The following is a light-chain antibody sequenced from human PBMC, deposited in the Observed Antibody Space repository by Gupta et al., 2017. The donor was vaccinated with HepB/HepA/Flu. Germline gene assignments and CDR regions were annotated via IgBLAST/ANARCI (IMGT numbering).Light chain of an antibody. Sequence: EIVLTQSPGTLSLSPGERATLSCRASQSISSRYLAWYQQKPGQAPRLLIYGGSSRDTDIPDRFSGSGFGTDCTLTISRVEPEDFAVYYCQQYGTSPPATFGQGTRLEIK. CDR3: QQYGTSPPAT. V-gene: IGKV3-20*01. CDR2: GGS. J-gene: IGKJ2*01. CDR1: QSISSRY.